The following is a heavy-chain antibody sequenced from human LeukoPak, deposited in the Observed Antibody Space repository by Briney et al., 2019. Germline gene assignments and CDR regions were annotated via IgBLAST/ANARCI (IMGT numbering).Heavy chain of an antibody. CDR3: AKDRHAPGRYCSSTSCLPFDP. CDR2: ISGSGGST. D-gene: IGHD2-2*01. CDR1: GFTFSSYW. Sequence: QPGGSLRLSCTASGFTFSSYWMHWVRQAPGKGLEWVSAISGSGGSTYYADSVKGRFTISRDNSEKKLYLQMNSLRAEDTAVYYCAKDRHAPGRYCSSTSCLPFDPWGQGTLVTVSS. J-gene: IGHJ5*02. V-gene: IGHV3-23*01.